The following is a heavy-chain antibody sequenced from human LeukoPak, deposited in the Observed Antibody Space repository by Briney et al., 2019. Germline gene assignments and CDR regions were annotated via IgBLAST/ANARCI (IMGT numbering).Heavy chain of an antibody. CDR2: ISSSSSYI. D-gene: IGHD3-3*01. CDR3: ARDKPPDYDFWSGYLYYFDY. CDR1: GFTFSSYS. V-gene: IGHV3-21*01. J-gene: IGHJ4*02. Sequence: PGESLRLSCAASGFTFSSYSMNWVRQAPGKGLEWVSSISSSSSYIYYADSVKGRFTISRDNAKNSLYLQMNSLRAEDTAVYYCARDKPPDYDFWSGYLYYFDYWGQGTLVTVSS.